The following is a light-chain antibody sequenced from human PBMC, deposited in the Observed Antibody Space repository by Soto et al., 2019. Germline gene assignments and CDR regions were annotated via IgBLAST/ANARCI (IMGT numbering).Light chain of an antibody. CDR2: EGS. Sequence: VLTQPASVSGSPGQSITISCTGTSSDVGSYNLVSWYQQHPGKAPKLMIHEGSKRPSGVSNRFSGSKSGNTASLTISGLQAEDEADYYCCSYAGSSTYVFGTGTKVTVL. V-gene: IGLV2-23*01. CDR1: SSDVGSYNL. CDR3: CSYAGSSTYV. J-gene: IGLJ1*01.